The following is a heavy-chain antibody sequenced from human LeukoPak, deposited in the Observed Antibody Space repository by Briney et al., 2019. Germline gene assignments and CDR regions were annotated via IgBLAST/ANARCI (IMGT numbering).Heavy chain of an antibody. CDR1: GGSISSYY. V-gene: IGHV4-59*01. Sequence: SETLSLTCTVSGGSISSYYWSWIRQPPWKGLEWIAYIYYSGSTNYNPSLKSRVTISVDTSKNQFSLNLSSVIAADTAVYYCSRSTSGSRGSGFDYWGQGTLVTVSS. CDR2: IYYSGST. CDR3: SRSTSGSRGSGFDY. D-gene: IGHD1-26*01. J-gene: IGHJ4*02.